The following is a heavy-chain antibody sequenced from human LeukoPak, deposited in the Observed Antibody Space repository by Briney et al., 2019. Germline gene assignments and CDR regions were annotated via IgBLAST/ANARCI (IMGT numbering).Heavy chain of an antibody. Sequence: GGSLRLSCAASGFTFIIYSMNWVRQAPGKGLEWVAVISYDGSNKYYADSVKGRFTISRDNSKNTLYLQMNSLRAEDTAVYYCARMIWAGDSRYFDYWGQGTLVTVSS. D-gene: IGHD4-17*01. CDR1: GFTFIIYS. J-gene: IGHJ4*02. CDR2: ISYDGSNK. CDR3: ARMIWAGDSRYFDY. V-gene: IGHV3-30-3*01.